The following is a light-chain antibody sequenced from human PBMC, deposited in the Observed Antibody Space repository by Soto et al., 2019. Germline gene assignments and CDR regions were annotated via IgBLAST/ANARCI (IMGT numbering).Light chain of an antibody. V-gene: IGLV1-44*01. CDR3: GGCDGRLNGEV. CDR1: SSNVGSRT. J-gene: IGLJ3*02. CDR2: SSN. Sequence: QSVLTQPPSASGTPGQRVTISRSGSSSNVGSRTVHWYQQLPGSATKLLIYSSNQRPSGVPDRFSGSKSGTSACLAISGVLSEDECDYYCGGCDGRLNGEVFGGGTKVTV.